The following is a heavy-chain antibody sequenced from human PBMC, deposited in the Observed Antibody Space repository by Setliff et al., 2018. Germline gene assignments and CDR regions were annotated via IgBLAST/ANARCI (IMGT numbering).Heavy chain of an antibody. CDR3: ARATVGLATIIYFDS. V-gene: IGHV4-61*02. Sequence: SETLSLTCTVSGASISSGFYYWSWIRQPAGKGLGWIGRIHSSGDTKYNPSLKTRVTIAVDTSKNQFSLKLNSATAADTAVYYCARATVGLATIIYFDSWGPGTLVTVSS. J-gene: IGHJ4*02. D-gene: IGHD4-4*01. CDR2: IHSSGDT. CDR1: GASISSGFYY.